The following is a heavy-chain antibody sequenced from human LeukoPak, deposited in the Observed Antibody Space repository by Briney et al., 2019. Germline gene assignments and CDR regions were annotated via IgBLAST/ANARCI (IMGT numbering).Heavy chain of an antibody. J-gene: IGHJ4*02. CDR3: XXDAGIQLWLHVFDY. V-gene: IGHV4-39*01. Sequence: SETLSLTCTVSGGSISSSSYYWGWIRQPPGKGLEWIGSIYYSGSTYYNPSLKSRVTISVDTSKNQFSLKLSSVTAADAAGYXXXXDAGIQLWLHVFDYWGQGTLVTVSS. CDR2: IYYSGST. D-gene: IGHD5-18*01. CDR1: GGSISSSSYY.